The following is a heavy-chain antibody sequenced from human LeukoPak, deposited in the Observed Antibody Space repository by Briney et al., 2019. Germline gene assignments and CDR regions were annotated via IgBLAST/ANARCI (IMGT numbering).Heavy chain of an antibody. J-gene: IGHJ4*02. CDR1: GFTFSDSD. D-gene: IGHD6-19*01. Sequence: PGGSLRLSCAASGFTFSDSDIHWVRQASGKGLEWVGRITTKRSNYATACTASVKGRFTISRHDSENTAYLQMNSLKTEDTALYYCTTYRSGHYWGQGTLVTVSS. V-gene: IGHV3-73*01. CDR3: TTYRSGHY. CDR2: ITTKRSNYAT.